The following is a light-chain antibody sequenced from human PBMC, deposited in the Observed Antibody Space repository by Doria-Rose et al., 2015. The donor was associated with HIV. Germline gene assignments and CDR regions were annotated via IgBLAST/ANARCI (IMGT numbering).Light chain of an antibody. CDR1: QSLLYTSKNY. Sequence: DIRVTPSPASLGMSLGEMATLNCKYNQSLLYTSKNYLAWYQQKPGQPPKLLIYWASTRQSGVPARSSGSGSGTDFTLTISSLEAEDVAVYYCQQYYDTPSFGPGTTVDIK. CDR2: WAS. CDR3: QQYYDTPS. V-gene: IGKV4-1*01. J-gene: IGKJ3*01.